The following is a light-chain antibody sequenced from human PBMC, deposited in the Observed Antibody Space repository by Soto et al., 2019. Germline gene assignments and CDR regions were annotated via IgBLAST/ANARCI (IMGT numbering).Light chain of an antibody. CDR3: QQYNSWPPWT. Sequence: EIVMTQSPATLAVSREDTSTLSCRTSQSLGGNLAWYQQKPGQAPRLLIFRASSRATGVPARFSASASGTEFTLTISGLQSDDFAFYYCQQYNSWPPWTFGPGTKV. CDR2: RAS. V-gene: IGKV3-15*01. CDR1: QSLGGN. J-gene: IGKJ1*01.